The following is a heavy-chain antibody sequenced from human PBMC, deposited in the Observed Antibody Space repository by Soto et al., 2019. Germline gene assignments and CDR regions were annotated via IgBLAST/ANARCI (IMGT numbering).Heavy chain of an antibody. CDR2: IYYSGST. J-gene: IGHJ5*02. CDR1: GDSISRYH. D-gene: IGHD3-10*01. Sequence: SETLSLTCTVSGDSISRYHLYWIRQPSGKGLEWIGYIYYSGSTNYNPSLKSRVTISVDTSKNQFSLKLSSVTAADTAVYYCARDPRSGRYYGWFDPWSQRTLVSV. V-gene: IGHV4-59*01. CDR3: ARDPRSGRYYGWFDP.